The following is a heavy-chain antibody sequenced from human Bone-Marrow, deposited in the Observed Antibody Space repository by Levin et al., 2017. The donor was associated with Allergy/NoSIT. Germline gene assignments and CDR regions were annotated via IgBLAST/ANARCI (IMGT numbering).Heavy chain of an antibody. CDR3: TRVRLGISSCYEW. J-gene: IGHJ4*02. D-gene: IGHD2-2*01. Sequence: GESLKISCAASGFTFNNYAMSWVRQAPGKGLEWIGRSRNRANSHSTEYAASVKGRFIISRDDSKNSLYLQMSNLKTEDTAVYYCTRVRLGISSCYEWWVQGTLVTVSS. CDR1: GFTFNNYA. V-gene: IGHV3-72*01. CDR2: SRNRANSHST.